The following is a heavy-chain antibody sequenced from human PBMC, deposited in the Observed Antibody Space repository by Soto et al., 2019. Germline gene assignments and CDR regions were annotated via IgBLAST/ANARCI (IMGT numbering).Heavy chain of an antibody. J-gene: IGHJ4*02. Sequence: QVQMVESGGGLVKPGGSLRLSCAASGFTFSDYYMSWIRQAPGKGMERVSYIRSSSSYTNYEDSVKGRFTISRDNAKNSLDLQMNSLRAEYTAVYYCARDHHRYSGYDYVDYWCQGTLVTVSS. CDR1: GFTFSDYY. V-gene: IGHV3-11*05. CDR3: ARDHHRYSGYDYVDY. CDR2: IRSSSSYT. D-gene: IGHD5-12*01.